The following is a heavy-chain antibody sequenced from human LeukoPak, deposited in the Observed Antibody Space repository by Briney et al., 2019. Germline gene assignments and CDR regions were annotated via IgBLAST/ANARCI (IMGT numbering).Heavy chain of an antibody. J-gene: IGHJ4*02. V-gene: IGHV3-7*05. CDR1: GFTFSSYW. CDR2: IKQDGSEK. CDR3: AADLSYGDGTLFDY. D-gene: IGHD4-17*01. Sequence: GGSLRLSCAASGFTFSSYWMSWVRQAPGKGLEWVANIKQDGSEKYYVDSVKGRFTISRDNAKNSLYLQMNSLRAEDTAVYYCAADLSYGDGTLFDYWGQGTLVTVSS.